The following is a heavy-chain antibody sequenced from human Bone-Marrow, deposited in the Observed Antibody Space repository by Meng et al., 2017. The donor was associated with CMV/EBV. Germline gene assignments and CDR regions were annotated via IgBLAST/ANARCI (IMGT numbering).Heavy chain of an antibody. J-gene: IGHJ4*02. CDR1: GFTFSRYG. V-gene: IGHV3-30*02. CDR3: AIVAGYTASG. CDR2: IRYDGSNE. Sequence: GGSLRLSCAASGFTFSRYGMHWVRQAPGKGLEWLAFIRYDGSNEYYADSVKGRFTISRDNSKNSLYLKMNSLRAEDTAVYYCAIVAGYTASGWGQGTLVTVSS. D-gene: IGHD2-2*02.